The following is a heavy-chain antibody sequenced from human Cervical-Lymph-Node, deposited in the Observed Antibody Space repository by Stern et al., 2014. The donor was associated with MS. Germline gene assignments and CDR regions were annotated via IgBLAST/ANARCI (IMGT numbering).Heavy chain of an antibody. CDR1: GFTFSSYW. D-gene: IGHD1-14*01. CDR3: ARDSSGISFDY. J-gene: IGHJ4*02. V-gene: IGHV3-74*01. Sequence: EVQLVESGGGLVQPGGSLRLSCAASGFTFSSYWMHWVRQAPGQGLVWVARINSDGSSTSYADSVKGRFAISRDNAKNALYLQMNSLRAEDTAVYYCARDSSGISFDYWGQGTLVTVSS. CDR2: INSDGSST.